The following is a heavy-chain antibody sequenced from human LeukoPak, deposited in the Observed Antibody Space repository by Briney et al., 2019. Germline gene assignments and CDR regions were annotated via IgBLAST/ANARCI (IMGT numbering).Heavy chain of an antibody. CDR3: AKDQYYYGSGSYYTAVDY. CDR2: ISGSGDST. J-gene: IGHJ4*02. CDR1: GFTFSSYG. V-gene: IGHV3-23*01. D-gene: IGHD3-10*01. Sequence: GGSLRLSCAGSGFTFSSYGMTRVRQAPGKGLEWVSAISGSGDSTYYADSVKGRFAISRDNSKNTLYLQMNSLRAKDTAVYYCAKDQYYYGSGSYYTAVDYWGQGTLVTVSS.